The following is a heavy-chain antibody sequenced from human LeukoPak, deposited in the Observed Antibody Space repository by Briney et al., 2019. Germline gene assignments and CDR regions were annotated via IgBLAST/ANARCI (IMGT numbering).Heavy chain of an antibody. CDR3: ARDRGGNSAGFDS. Sequence: GGSLRLSCAASGFSFDDYSMHWVRQPPGKGLEWVSLVSWDGGSVYYADSVRGRFTISRDNRIDSLFLQMKSLKSDDSGLYFCARDRGGNSAGFDSWGQGTLVTVSS. CDR2: VSWDGGSV. D-gene: IGHD5-12*01. V-gene: IGHV3-43*01. J-gene: IGHJ4*02. CDR1: GFSFDDYS.